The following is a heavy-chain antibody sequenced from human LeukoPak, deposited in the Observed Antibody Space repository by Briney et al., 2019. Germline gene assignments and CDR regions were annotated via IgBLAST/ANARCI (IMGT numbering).Heavy chain of an antibody. D-gene: IGHD3-10*01. Sequence: SETLSLTCTVSGGSISSYYWSWTRQPPGKGLEWIGYIYYSGSTNYNPSLKSRVTISVDTSKNQFSLKLSSVTAADTAVYYCARDSYGSGSYLRNWGQGTLVTVSS. CDR2: IYYSGST. CDR3: ARDSYGSGSYLRN. J-gene: IGHJ4*02. V-gene: IGHV4-59*01. CDR1: GGSISSYY.